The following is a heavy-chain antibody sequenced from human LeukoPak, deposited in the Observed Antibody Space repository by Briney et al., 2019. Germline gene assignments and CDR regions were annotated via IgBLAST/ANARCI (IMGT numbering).Heavy chain of an antibody. Sequence: SVKVSCKASGGTFSNYAISWVRQAPGQGLEWMGRIIPILGIANYAQKFQGRVTITADKSTSTAYMELSSLRSEDTAVYYCARDLDSSGYYYWGQGTLVTVSS. D-gene: IGHD3-22*01. J-gene: IGHJ4*02. CDR3: ARDLDSSGYYY. CDR1: GGTFSNYA. V-gene: IGHV1-69*04. CDR2: IIPILGIA.